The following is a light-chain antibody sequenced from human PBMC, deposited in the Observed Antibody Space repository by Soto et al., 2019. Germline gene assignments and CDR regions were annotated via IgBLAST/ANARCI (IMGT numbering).Light chain of an antibody. CDR3: QQYDNFLS. CDR1: QSISTW. CDR2: KAS. Sequence: DIQMTQSPSTLSASVGDRAIITCRASQSISTWVAWYQQKPGKAPKLLISKASSLESGVPSRFSASGSGTEFTLTISSLQPDDFATYYCQQYDNFLSFGGGTKVDIK. V-gene: IGKV1-5*03. J-gene: IGKJ4*01.